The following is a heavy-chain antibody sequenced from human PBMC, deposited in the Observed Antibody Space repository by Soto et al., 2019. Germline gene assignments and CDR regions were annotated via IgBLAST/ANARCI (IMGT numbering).Heavy chain of an antibody. J-gene: IGHJ4*02. V-gene: IGHV1-18*01. CDR1: GYIFTSYG. D-gene: IGHD3-3*01. CDR3: ARDFGSDLSALGAVFDS. Sequence: ASVKVSCKASGYIFTSYGISWVRQAPGQGLEWMGWISAYNGNTKYAQNLQGRVTLTTDTSTYTAYMELRSLQSDDTAVYYCARDFGSDLSALGAVFDSWGQGALVTVSS. CDR2: ISAYNGNT.